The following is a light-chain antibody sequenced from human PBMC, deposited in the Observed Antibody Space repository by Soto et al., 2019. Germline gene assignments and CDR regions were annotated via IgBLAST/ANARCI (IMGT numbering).Light chain of an antibody. CDR3: CSYAARGTFV. Sequence: QSALTQPRSVSGSPGQSVTISCTGTSSDVGGYNSVSWYQQHPGKAPKLLIYDVAKWASGVPDRFSGSKSDNTASLTISGLQADDEADYYCCSYAARGTFVFGIGTNVTVL. V-gene: IGLV2-11*01. CDR1: SSDVGGYNS. CDR2: DVA. J-gene: IGLJ1*01.